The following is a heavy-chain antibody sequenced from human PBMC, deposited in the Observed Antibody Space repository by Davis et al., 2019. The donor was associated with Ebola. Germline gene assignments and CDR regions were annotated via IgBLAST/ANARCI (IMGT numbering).Heavy chain of an antibody. Sequence: ASVKVSCKASGYTFTGYYMHWVRQAPGQGLEWMGRINPNSGGTNYAQKFQGRVTMTRDTSISTAYMELSRLRSDDTAVYYYARPTHRGVVVVAATPAFDYWGQGTLVTVSS. CDR2: INPNSGGT. CDR1: GYTFTGYY. V-gene: IGHV1-2*06. CDR3: ARPTHRGVVVVAATPAFDY. J-gene: IGHJ4*02. D-gene: IGHD2-15*01.